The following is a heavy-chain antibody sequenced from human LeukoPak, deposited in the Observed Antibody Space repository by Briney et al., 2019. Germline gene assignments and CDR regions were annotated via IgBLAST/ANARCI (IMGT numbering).Heavy chain of an antibody. CDR2: ISGSGGST. Sequence: PGGSLRLSCAASGFTFSSYAMSWVRQAPGKGLEWVSAISGSGGSTYYADSVKGRFTISRDNSKNTLYLQMNSLRAEDTAVYYCAKAAGVLRFLEWSDPDYYFDYWGQGTLVTVSS. D-gene: IGHD3-3*01. CDR1: GFTFSSYA. V-gene: IGHV3-23*01. J-gene: IGHJ4*02. CDR3: AKAAGVLRFLEWSDPDYYFDY.